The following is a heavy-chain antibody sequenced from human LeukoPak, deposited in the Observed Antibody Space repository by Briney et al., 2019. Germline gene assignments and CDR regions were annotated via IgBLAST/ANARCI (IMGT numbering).Heavy chain of an antibody. V-gene: IGHV3-21*01. CDR2: ISGSSSDI. D-gene: IGHD1-26*01. CDR1: GFTFSSYS. CDR3: ARRGYHDYSGFDY. J-gene: IGHJ4*02. Sequence: GGSLRLSCAASGFTFSSYSMNWVRQAPGKGLEWVSSISGSSSDIYYADSVKGRFTISRDNAKNSLYLQMKSLRAEDTAVYYCARRGYHDYSGFDYWGQGTLVTVSS.